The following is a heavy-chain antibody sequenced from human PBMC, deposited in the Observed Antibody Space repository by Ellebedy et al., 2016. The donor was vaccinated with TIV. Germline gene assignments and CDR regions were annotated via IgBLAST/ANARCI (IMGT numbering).Heavy chain of an antibody. CDR1: GFSVSSNY. J-gene: IGHJ4*02. CDR3: AKGCGGSCYWEAY. CDR2: IYSAGST. D-gene: IGHD2-15*01. V-gene: IGHV3-53*01. Sequence: GESLKISCAASGFSVSSNYMSWVRQAPGKGLEWVSIIYSAGSTYYADSVKGRFTISRDNSKSTVYLQMNSLRAEDTAVYYCAKGCGGSCYWEAYWGQGTLVTVSS.